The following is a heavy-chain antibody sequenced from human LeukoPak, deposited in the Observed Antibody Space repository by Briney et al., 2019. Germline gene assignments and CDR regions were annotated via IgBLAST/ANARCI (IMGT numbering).Heavy chain of an antibody. CDR2: IDSSGNT. CDR3: ARDFGDHRTDY. V-gene: IGHV4-39*01. CDR1: GGSISSNGYF. D-gene: IGHD4-17*01. J-gene: IGHJ4*02. Sequence: SETLSLTCTVSGGSISSNGYFWGWIRQPPGKGLEWIGTIDSSGNTYYNPSLKSRVAISPDTSKNQFSLKVRSVTAADTAVYYCARDFGDHRTDYWGQGTLVTVSS.